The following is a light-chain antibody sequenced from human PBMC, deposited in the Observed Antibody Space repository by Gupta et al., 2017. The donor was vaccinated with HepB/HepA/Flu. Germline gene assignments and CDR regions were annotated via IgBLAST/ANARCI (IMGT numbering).Light chain of an antibody. Sequence: EIVMTQSPATLSVSPGERATLSCRASQSVSSNSAWYQQKPGQAPRLLIYGASTRATGIPARCSGSGVGTEFNLTISSRQSEDFAVYYCQQENVGPPKGTFGQGTKVEIK. CDR1: QSVSSN. V-gene: IGKV3-15*01. CDR2: GAS. J-gene: IGKJ1*01. CDR3: QQENVGPPKGT.